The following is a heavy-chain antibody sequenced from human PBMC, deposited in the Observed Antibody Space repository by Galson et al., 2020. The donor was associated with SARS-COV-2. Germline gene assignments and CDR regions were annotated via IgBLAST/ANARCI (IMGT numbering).Heavy chain of an antibody. Sequence: ASVKVSCKASGYTFTSYGISWVRQAPGQGLEWMGWISAYNGNTNYAQKLQGRVTMTTDTSTSTAYMELRSLRSDDTAVYYCARDPQSRQLVPYYYYGMDVWGQGTTVTVSS. CDR2: ISAYNGNT. CDR3: ARDPQSRQLVPYYYYGMDV. V-gene: IGHV1-18*04. J-gene: IGHJ6*02. D-gene: IGHD6-6*01. CDR1: GYTFTSYG.